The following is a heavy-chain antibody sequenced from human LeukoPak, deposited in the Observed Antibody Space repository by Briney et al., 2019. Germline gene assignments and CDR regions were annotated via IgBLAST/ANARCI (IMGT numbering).Heavy chain of an antibody. V-gene: IGHV1-3*03. CDR1: GYTFTSYA. CDR3: ARDLPGPLYYFDY. J-gene: IGHJ4*02. Sequence: GASVKVSCKASGYTFTSYAMHWVRQAPGQRLEWMGWINAGNGNTKYSQEFQGRVTITRDTSASAAYMELSSLRSEDMAVYYCARDLPGPLYYFDYWGQGTLVTVSS. CDR2: INAGNGNT.